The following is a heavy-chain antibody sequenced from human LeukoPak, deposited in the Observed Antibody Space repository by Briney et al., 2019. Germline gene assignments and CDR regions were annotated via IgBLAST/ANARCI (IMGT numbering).Heavy chain of an antibody. V-gene: IGHV4-34*01. Sequence: SETLSLTCAVYSGSFSGYYWSWIRQPPGKGLEWIGEINHSGSTNYNPSLKSRVTISVDTSKNQFSLKLSSVTAADTAVYYCARVVVVPAAKSRYYYYYGMDVWGQGTTVTVSS. CDR3: ARVVVVPAAKSRYYYYYGMDV. J-gene: IGHJ6*02. CDR2: INHSGST. CDR1: SGSFSGYY. D-gene: IGHD2-2*01.